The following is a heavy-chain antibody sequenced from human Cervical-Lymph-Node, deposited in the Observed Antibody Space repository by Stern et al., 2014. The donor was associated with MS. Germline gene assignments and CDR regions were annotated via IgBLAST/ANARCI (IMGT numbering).Heavy chain of an antibody. V-gene: IGHV3-7*01. Sequence: EVQLVESGGGLVQPGGSLRLSCGASGFSFGTSWMSWVRQPPGRGLEWVANIRQDGYDKFYVDSVKGRFASSRDNAWNSLYLQMTSLTVADTAVYYCARDRRAFLDYWGQGTHVAVSS. CDR3: ARDRRAFLDY. J-gene: IGHJ4*02. D-gene: IGHD2/OR15-2a*01. CDR1: GFSFGTSW. CDR2: IRQDGYDK.